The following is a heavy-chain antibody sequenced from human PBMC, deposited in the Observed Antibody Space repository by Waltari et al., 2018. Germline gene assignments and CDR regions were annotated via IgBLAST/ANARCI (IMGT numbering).Heavy chain of an antibody. Sequence: QVQLQESDPGLVKPSETLSLTCTVSGGSITSYYWNWIRQPPGKGLEWIGYIYYSGSTNYNPSLKSRVTISVDTSKNQFSLRLSSVTAADTAVYYCARGESPVYFDYWGQGTLVTVSS. CDR1: GGSITSYY. CDR2: IYYSGST. V-gene: IGHV4-59*01. CDR3: ARGESPVYFDY. J-gene: IGHJ4*02.